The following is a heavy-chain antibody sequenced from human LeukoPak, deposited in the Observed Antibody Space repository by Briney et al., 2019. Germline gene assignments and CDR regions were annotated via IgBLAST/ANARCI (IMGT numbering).Heavy chain of an antibody. CDR3: ARGPPGGDFWRYYFDY. Sequence: ASVKVSCKASGYTFTSYDINWVRQATGQGLEWMGWMNPNSGNTGYAQKFQGRVTITRNTSISTAYMELSSLRSEDTAVYYCARGPPGGDFWRYYFDYWGQGTLVTVSS. D-gene: IGHD3-3*01. V-gene: IGHV1-8*03. J-gene: IGHJ4*02. CDR1: GYTFTSYD. CDR2: MNPNSGNT.